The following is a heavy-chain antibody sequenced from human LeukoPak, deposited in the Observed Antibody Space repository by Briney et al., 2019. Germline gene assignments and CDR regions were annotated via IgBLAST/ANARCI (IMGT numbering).Heavy chain of an antibody. CDR1: GFTFDDYA. V-gene: IGHV3-9*01. CDR3: AKDYGGNFAVDY. CDR2: ISWNSGSI. Sequence: GGSLRLSCAASGFTFDDYAMHWVRHAPGKGLEWVSGISWNSGSIGYADSVKGRFTISRDNAKNSLYLQMNSLRAEDTALYYCAKDYGGNFAVDYWGQGTLVTVSS. D-gene: IGHD4-23*01. J-gene: IGHJ4*02.